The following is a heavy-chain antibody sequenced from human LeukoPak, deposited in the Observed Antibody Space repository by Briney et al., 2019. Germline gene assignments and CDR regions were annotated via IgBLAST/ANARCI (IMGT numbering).Heavy chain of an antibody. V-gene: IGHV4-59*01. CDR3: ARAPRGPRPYYYGMDV. Sequence: PSETLSLTCTVSGGSISSYYWSWIRQPPGKGLEWIGYIYYSGSTNYNPSLKSRVAISVDTSKNQFSLKLSSVTAADTAVYYCARAPRGPRPYYYGMDVWGQGTTVTVSS. CDR2: IYYSGST. CDR1: GGSISSYY. D-gene: IGHD3-10*01. J-gene: IGHJ6*02.